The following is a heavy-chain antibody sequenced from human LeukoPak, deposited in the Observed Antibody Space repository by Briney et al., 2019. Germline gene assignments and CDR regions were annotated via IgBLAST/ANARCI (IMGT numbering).Heavy chain of an antibody. J-gene: IGHJ5*02. Sequence: GGSLRLSCATSGFTFSSYAMNWVRQAPGKGLEGVSGISDSGHRTDYADSVNGRFTISRDNSKNTLSLQMNSLRAADTAVYYCAKGGIRDGYSYASWGQGTLITVSS. CDR3: AKGGIRDGYSYAS. CDR1: GFTFSSYA. CDR2: ISDSGHRT. D-gene: IGHD5-24*01. V-gene: IGHV3-23*01.